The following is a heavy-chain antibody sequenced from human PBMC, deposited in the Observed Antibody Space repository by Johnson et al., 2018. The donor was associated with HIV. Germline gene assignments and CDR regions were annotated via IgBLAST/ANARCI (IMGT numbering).Heavy chain of an antibody. V-gene: IGHV3-30-3*01. CDR3: ASPPSGYDFWDGPNIFDV. CDR2: ISYDGTKK. D-gene: IGHD3-3*01. Sequence: QVQLVESGGGVVQPGRSLRLSCAASGFPFRSYTVHWVRQAPGKGLEWVAVISYDGTKKYYADSVTGRFTISRDNSKNTLFLQMNSLGPEDTAIYYCASPPSGYDFWDGPNIFDVWGQGTMVSVAS. J-gene: IGHJ3*01. CDR1: GFPFRSYT.